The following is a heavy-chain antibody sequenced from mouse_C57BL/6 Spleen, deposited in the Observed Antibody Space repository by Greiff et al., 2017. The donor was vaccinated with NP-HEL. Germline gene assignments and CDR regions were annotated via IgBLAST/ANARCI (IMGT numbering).Heavy chain of an antibody. Sequence: QVQLQQPGAELVKPGASVKLSCKASGYTFTSYWMHWVKQRPGRGLEWIGRIDPNSGGTKYNEKFKSTATLTVDKPSSTAYMQLSSLTSEDSAVYYGARCHYGSSYDWFAYWGQGTLVTVSA. J-gene: IGHJ3*01. CDR1: GYTFTSYW. CDR3: ARCHYGSSYDWFAY. CDR2: IDPNSGGT. D-gene: IGHD1-1*01. V-gene: IGHV1-72*01.